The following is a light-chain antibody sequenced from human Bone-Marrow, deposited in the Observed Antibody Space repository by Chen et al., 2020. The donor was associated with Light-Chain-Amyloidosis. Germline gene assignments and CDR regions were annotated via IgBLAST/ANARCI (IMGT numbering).Light chain of an antibody. Sequence: EFVLTQSPATLSLSPGERATLSCRASQSVGSYLAWYQQKPGQAPRLLIYDASNRAIGIPARFSGSGSGTDFTLTISSLEPEDFAVYYCQQRSNWPPALTFGGWTKVEIK. CDR3: QQRSNWPPALT. J-gene: IGKJ4*01. CDR1: QSVGSY. V-gene: IGKV3-11*01. CDR2: DAS.